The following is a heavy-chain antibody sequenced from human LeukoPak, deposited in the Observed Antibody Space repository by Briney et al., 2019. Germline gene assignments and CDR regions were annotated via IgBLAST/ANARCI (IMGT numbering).Heavy chain of an antibody. Sequence: PGGSLRLSCAASGFTSSTYAMTWVRQAPGKGREWVSSISPSAGDTFYADSVKGRFTISRVNSKRTLYLQMNSLRAEDTALYYCARVMFSSGWVGLDYWGQGTLVTVSS. CDR3: ARVMFSSGWVGLDY. CDR2: ISPSAGDT. CDR1: GFTSSTYA. V-gene: IGHV3-23*01. J-gene: IGHJ4*02. D-gene: IGHD6-19*01.